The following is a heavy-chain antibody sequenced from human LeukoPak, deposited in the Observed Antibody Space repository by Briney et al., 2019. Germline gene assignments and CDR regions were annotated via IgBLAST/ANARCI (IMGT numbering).Heavy chain of an antibody. V-gene: IGHV3-64D*06. CDR2: ISSNGATT. CDR3: VKDRSMAAPNNDFFDS. D-gene: IGHD6-6*01. Sequence: GGSLRLSCSASGFTFNRFYLHWVRQAPGKGLEFVSHISSNGATTYYADSVKGRFTISRDNSKNTLYLQMSSLRADDTAVYYCVKDRSMAAPNNDFFDSWGQGALVTVPS. J-gene: IGHJ4*02. CDR1: GFTFNRFY.